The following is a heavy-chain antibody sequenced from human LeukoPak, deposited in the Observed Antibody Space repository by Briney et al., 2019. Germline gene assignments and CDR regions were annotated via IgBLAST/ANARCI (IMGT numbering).Heavy chain of an antibody. V-gene: IGHV4-59*08. J-gene: IGHJ5*02. CDR3: ARRKDHSGSTRWWFDP. CDR2: ISYSGST. D-gene: IGHD3-22*01. Sequence: KPSETLSLTCTVSGGSISGYYWSWIRQPPGKGPEWVGYISYSGSTNYNPSLKSQVTISVDTSKNHISLQMRSVTAADTAIYYCARRKDHSGSTRWWFDPWGQGTLVTVSS. CDR1: GGSISGYY.